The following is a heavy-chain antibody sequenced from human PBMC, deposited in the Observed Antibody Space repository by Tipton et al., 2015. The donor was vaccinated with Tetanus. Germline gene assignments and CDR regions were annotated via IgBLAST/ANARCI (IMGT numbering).Heavy chain of an antibody. Sequence: QLMQSGAEVKKPGASVKVSCKASGYTFTDYYLHWVRQAPGQGLEWMGWINPNNGGTTYAQKFQGRVTMTRDTSISTAYMELSRLRSDDTAVYYCAREGQGFDPWGQGTLVTVSS. V-gene: IGHV1-2*02. CDR3: AREGQGFDP. J-gene: IGHJ5*02. CDR2: INPNNGGT. CDR1: GYTFTDYY.